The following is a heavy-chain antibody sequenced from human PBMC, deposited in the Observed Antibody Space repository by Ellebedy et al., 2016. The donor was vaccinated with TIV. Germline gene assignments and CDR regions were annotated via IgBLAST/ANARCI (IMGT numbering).Heavy chain of an antibody. CDR3: AKGQYGPGDP. CDR1: GFMFSDYW. V-gene: IGHV3-74*01. J-gene: IGHJ5*02. CDR2: INHDGSST. D-gene: IGHD3-10*01. Sequence: GESLKISCGGSGFMFSDYWMLWVRQTPGKGLVCVSRINHDGSSTIYADSVKGRFTISRDNSKNMLSVQMNGLRAEDTAVYYCAKGQYGPGDPWGQGTLVTVSS.